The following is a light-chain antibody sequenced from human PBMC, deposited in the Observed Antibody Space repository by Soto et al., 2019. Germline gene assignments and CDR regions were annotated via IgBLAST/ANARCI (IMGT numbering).Light chain of an antibody. CDR1: QSLLHSNGYNY. CDR3: MQALEAPT. CDR2: LAS. J-gene: IGKJ4*01. Sequence: DIVMTQSPLSLPVTPGEPASISCRSSQSLLHSNGYNYLDWYVQKSGQSPKLLIYLASQRASGVPDRVSGSGSGTDFTLKSSRVEAEDVGVYYCMQALEAPTFGGGTKVEIK. V-gene: IGKV2-28*01.